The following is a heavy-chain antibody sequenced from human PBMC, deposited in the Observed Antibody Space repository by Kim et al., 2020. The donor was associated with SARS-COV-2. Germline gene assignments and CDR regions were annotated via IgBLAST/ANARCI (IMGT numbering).Heavy chain of an antibody. CDR2: ISYDGSNK. D-gene: IGHD3-16*02. CDR1: GFTFSSYG. V-gene: IGHV3-30*18. J-gene: IGHJ4*02. CDR3: AKDAYYDYIWGSYRLGYFDY. Sequence: GGSLRLSCAASGFTFSSYGMHWVRQAPGKGLEWVAVISYDGSNKYYADSVKGRFTISRDNSKNTLYLQMNSLRAEDTAVYYCAKDAYYDYIWGSYRLGYFDYWGQGTLVTVSS.